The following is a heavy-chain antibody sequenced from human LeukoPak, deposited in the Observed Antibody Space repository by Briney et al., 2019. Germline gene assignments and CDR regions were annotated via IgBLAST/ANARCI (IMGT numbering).Heavy chain of an antibody. D-gene: IGHD3-22*01. V-gene: IGHV5-51*01. CDR2: IYPGDSDT. J-gene: IGHJ5*02. Sequence: GESLKISCEGSGYSFSSYWIGWVRQMPGKGLEWMGTIYPGDSDTTYSPSFQGQVTISADKSISTAYLQWSSLKASDTAMYYCARLDSSGYYRWGQGTLVTVSS. CDR1: GYSFSSYW. CDR3: ARLDSSGYYR.